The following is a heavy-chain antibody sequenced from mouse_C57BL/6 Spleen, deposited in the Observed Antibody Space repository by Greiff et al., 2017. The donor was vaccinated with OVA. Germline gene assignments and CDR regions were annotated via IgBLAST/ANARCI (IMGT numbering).Heavy chain of an antibody. CDR3: ARRDSSGCFDY. CDR2: IYPRSGNT. J-gene: IGHJ2*01. CDR1: GYTFTSYG. D-gene: IGHD3-2*02. V-gene: IGHV1-81*01. Sequence: QVQLKESGAELARPGASVKLSCKASGYTFTSYGISWVKQRTGQGLEWIGEIYPRSGNTYYNEKFKGKATLTADKSSSTAYMELRSLTSEDSAVYFCARRDSSGCFDYWGQGTTLTVSS.